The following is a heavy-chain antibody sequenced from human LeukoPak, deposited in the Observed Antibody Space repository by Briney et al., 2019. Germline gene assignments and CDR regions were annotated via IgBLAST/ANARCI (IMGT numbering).Heavy chain of an antibody. J-gene: IGHJ4*02. CDR1: GFTFSTYG. CDR3: ARDRMALFDC. D-gene: IGHD5-24*01. Sequence: GGSLRLSCAASGFTFSTYGMHWVRQAPGKGLEWVAVIWYDGSNKYYTDSVKGRFTVSRDNSKNTLDLQMNSLRAEDTAVYYCARDRMALFDCWGQGTLVTVSS. V-gene: IGHV3-33*01. CDR2: IWYDGSNK.